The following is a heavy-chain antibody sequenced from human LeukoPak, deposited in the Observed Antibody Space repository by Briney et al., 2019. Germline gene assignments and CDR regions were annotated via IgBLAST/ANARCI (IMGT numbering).Heavy chain of an antibody. CDR1: GFTFSSYA. CDR2: ISGSGGST. J-gene: IGHJ4*02. V-gene: IGHV3-23*01. D-gene: IGHD6-19*01. Sequence: GGPLRLSCAASGFTFSSYAMSWVRQAPGKGLEWVSAISGSGGSTYYADSVKGRFTISRDNSKNTLYLQMNSLRAEDTAVYYCAKVPRRQWLEPTYWGQGTLVTVSS. CDR3: AKVPRRQWLEPTY.